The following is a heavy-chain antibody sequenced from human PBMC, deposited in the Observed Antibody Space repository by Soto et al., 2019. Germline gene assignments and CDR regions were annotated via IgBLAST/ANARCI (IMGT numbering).Heavy chain of an antibody. J-gene: IGHJ4*02. V-gene: IGHV3-23*01. D-gene: IGHD1-26*01. CDR2: ISGSGGST. CDR1: GFTFSSYA. CDR3: AQGPSKILTQPTYY. Sequence: GGSLRLSCAASGFTFSSYAMSWVRQAPGKGLEWVSAISGSGGSTYYADSVKGRFTISRDNSKNTLYLQMNSLRAEDTAVYYCAQGPSKILTQPTYYWSQGTQVTVSS.